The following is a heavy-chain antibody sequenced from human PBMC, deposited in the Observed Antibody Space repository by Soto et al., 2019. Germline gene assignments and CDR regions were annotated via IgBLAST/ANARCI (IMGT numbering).Heavy chain of an antibody. J-gene: IGHJ4*02. CDR3: ARDLAKGGGSAGFDY. Sequence: ASVKVSCKASGYTFTGYYIHWVRQAPGQGLEWMGWINPNSGGTKYPQRFQGRVTMTRDTSIRTVYMSLTGLKSDDTAVYFCARDLAKGGGSAGFDYWGQGTLVTVSS. CDR1: GYTFTGYY. V-gene: IGHV1-2*02. D-gene: IGHD2-15*01. CDR2: INPNSGGT.